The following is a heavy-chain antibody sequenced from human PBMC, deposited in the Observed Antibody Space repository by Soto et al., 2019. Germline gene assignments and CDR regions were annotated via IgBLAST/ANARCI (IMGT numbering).Heavy chain of an antibody. CDR2: IKQDGSEQ. J-gene: IGHJ4*02. CDR3: ARLPHPGIAVAGTVY. D-gene: IGHD6-19*01. CDR1: GFTFITYW. V-gene: IGHV3-7*05. Sequence: EVLLVESGGGLVQPGGSLRLSCAASGFTFITYWMSWVRQAPGKGLEWVANIKQDGSEQFYVDSVKGRFTISRDNAKNSQSTQKNRLSAEDTAVYFCARLPHPGIAVAGTVYWGQGTLVTVSS.